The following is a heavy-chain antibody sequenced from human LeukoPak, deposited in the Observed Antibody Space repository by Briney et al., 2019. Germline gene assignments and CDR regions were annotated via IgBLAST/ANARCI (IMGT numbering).Heavy chain of an antibody. V-gene: IGHV3-20*04. Sequence: GGSLRLSCAASGFTFSSYAMSWVRQAPGKGLEWVSGINWNGGSTGYADSVKGRFTISRDNAKNSLYLQMNSLRAEDTALYYCARVNGDYGASYYYYYMDVWGKGTTVTVSS. D-gene: IGHD4-17*01. CDR2: INWNGGST. CDR1: GFTFSSYA. CDR3: ARVNGDYGASYYYYYMDV. J-gene: IGHJ6*03.